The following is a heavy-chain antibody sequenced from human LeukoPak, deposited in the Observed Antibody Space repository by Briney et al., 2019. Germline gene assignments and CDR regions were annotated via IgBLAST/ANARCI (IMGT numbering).Heavy chain of an antibody. CDR1: GYTFTSYG. J-gene: IGHJ3*02. CDR3: ATWDAFDI. V-gene: IGHV1-2*02. CDR2: INPNSGGT. Sequence: GASVKVSCKASGYTFTSYGISWVRQAPGQGLEWMGWINPNSGGTNYAQKFQGRVTMTRDTSNSTAYMELSRLRSDDTAVYYCATWDAFDIWGQGTMVTVSS.